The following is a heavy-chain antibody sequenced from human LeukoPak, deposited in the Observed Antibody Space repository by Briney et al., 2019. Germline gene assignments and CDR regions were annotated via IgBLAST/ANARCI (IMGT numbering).Heavy chain of an antibody. CDR3: ARPYSSWYYYFDY. D-gene: IGHD6-13*01. J-gene: IGHJ4*02. V-gene: IGHV4-39*01. Sequence: SETLSLTCTVSGGSISSSSYYWGWIRQPAGEGVEWIGSIYYSGSTYYNPSLKSRVTISVDKSKNQFSLKLSSVTAADTALYYCARPYSSWYYYFDYWGQGTLVTVSS. CDR1: GGSISSSSYY. CDR2: IYYSGST.